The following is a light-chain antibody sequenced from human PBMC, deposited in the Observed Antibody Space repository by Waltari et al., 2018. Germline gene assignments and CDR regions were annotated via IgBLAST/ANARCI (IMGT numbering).Light chain of an antibody. Sequence: ALTQPASVSGSPGQSITISCTGSSSDVGSQNLVSWYQQHPGKAPKLMIYEGSKRPSGVSNRFSGSKSGNTASLTISGLQAEDEADYYCCSYAGSSTWVFGGGTKLTVL. CDR2: EGS. J-gene: IGLJ3*02. V-gene: IGLV2-23*01. CDR1: SSDVGSQNL. CDR3: CSYAGSSTWV.